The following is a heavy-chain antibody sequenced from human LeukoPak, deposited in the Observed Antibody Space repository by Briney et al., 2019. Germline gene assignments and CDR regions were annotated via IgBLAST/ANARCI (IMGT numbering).Heavy chain of an antibody. CDR3: AREGRDGYNYAYFDY. CDR1: GGSISSYY. CDR2: IYYSGST. J-gene: IGHJ4*02. Sequence: SETLSLTCTVSGGSISSYYWSWIRQPPGKGLEGMGNIYYSGSTNYNPSLKSRVTISVDTSKNQFSLKLSSVTAADTAVYYCAREGRDGYNYAYFDYWGQGTLVTVSS. D-gene: IGHD5-24*01. V-gene: IGHV4-59*01.